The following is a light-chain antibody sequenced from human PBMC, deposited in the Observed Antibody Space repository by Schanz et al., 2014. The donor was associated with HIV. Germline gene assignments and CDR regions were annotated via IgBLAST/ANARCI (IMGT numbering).Light chain of an antibody. Sequence: EIVLTQSPGTLSLSPGERATLSCRASQSVSSYLAWYQQKPGQAPRLLIFYASTRATGIPDRFSGSGSGTDFTLTISSLEPEDFAVYYCQQRTNWPPWTFGQGTKVEFK. CDR3: QQRTNWPPWT. V-gene: IGKV3-11*01. CDR2: YAS. CDR1: QSVSSY. J-gene: IGKJ1*01.